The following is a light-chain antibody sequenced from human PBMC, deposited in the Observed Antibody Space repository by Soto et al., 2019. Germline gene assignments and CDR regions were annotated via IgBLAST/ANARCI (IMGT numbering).Light chain of an antibody. J-gene: IGKJ5*01. CDR2: GAS. Sequence: EIVLTQSPGTLSLSPGERATLSCRASQSVSSSYLAWYQQKPGQPPRLLIYGASSRATGIPDRFSGSGSGTDFTLTISSLEPEDFAVYYCQQRSNWPPSITFGQGTRLEIK. CDR3: QQRSNWPPSIT. CDR1: QSVSSSY. V-gene: IGKV3D-20*02.